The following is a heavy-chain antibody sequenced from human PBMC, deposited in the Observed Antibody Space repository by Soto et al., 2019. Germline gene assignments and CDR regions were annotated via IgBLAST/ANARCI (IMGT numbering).Heavy chain of an antibody. Sequence: GTLSLTCTVSGGAVSSGTYYGSWIRQPPGKGLEWIGHIYFTGSTNYNPSLKSRVTMSLDTSRNQFSLKLSSVTAADTAVYYCTRGPPRVQWFDPWGLGTLVTVSS. CDR3: TRGPPRVQWFDP. CDR1: GGAVSSGTYY. CDR2: IYFTGST. J-gene: IGHJ5*02. V-gene: IGHV4-61*01.